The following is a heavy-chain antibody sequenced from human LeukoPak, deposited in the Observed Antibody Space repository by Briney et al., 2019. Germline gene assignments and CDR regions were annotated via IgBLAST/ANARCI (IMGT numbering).Heavy chain of an antibody. CDR2: ISYDGSNK. D-gene: IGHD3-3*01. CDR1: GFTFSTYG. J-gene: IGHJ6*02. V-gene: IGHV3-30*18. CDR3: AKELSITIFGVVIPYYYYGMDV. Sequence: GTSLRLSCAASGFTFSTYGMHWVRQAPGKGLEWVAVISYDGSNKYYADSVKGRFTISRDNSKNTLYLQMNSLRAEDTAVYYCAKELSITIFGVVIPYYYYGMDVWGQGTTVTVSS.